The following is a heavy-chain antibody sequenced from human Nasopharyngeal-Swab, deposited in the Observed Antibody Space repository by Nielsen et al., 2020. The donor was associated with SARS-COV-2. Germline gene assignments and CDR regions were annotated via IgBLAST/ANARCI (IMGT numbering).Heavy chain of an antibody. D-gene: IGHD3-10*01. J-gene: IGHJ5*02. CDR3: ARDRFTMVRGAFDP. V-gene: IGHV3-53*04. CDR1: GFTVSSNY. CDR2: IYSGGST. Sequence: GESLKISCAASGFTVSSNYMSWVRQAPGKGLEWVSVIYSGGSTYYADSVKGRFTISRHNSKNTLYLQMNSLRAEDTAVYYCARDRFTMVRGAFDPWGQGTLVTVSS.